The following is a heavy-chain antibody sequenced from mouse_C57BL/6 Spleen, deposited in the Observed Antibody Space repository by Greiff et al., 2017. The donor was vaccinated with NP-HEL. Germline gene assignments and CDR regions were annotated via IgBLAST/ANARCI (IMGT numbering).Heavy chain of an antibody. V-gene: IGHV1-76*01. J-gene: IGHJ3*01. CDR2: IYPGSGNT. D-gene: IGHD1-1*01. CDR3: ARTYYGSSSWFAY. CDR1: GYTFTDYY. Sequence: VMLVESGAELVRPGASVKLSCKASGYTFTDYYINWVKQRPGQGLEWIARIYPGSGNTYYNEKFKGKATLTAEKSSSTAYMQLSSLTSEDSAVYFCARTYYGSSSWFAYWGQGTLVTVSA.